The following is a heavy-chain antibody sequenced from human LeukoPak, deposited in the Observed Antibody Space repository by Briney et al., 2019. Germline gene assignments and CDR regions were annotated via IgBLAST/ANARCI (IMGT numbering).Heavy chain of an antibody. J-gene: IGHJ4*02. CDR3: AKLYDSGGYWRSDNFDY. CDR1: GFRFSSYA. Sequence: GGSLRLSCAASGFRFSSYAMTWVRQAPGKGLEWVSGIGGSGGRTYYADFVKGRFTISRDASKNTFYLQMNSLRAEDTADYFCAKLYDSGGYWRSDNFDYWGQGTLVTVSS. CDR2: IGGSGGRT. V-gene: IGHV3-23*01. D-gene: IGHD3-22*01.